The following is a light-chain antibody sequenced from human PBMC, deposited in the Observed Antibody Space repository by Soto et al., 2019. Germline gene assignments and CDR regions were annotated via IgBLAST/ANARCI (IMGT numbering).Light chain of an antibody. CDR1: QSISSY. CDR2: DAS. Sequence: EIVLTQSPATLSLPPGERATLSCRASQSISSYLAWYQQKPGQAPRLLIYDASNRATGIPARLSGSGSGTDFTLTISSLEPEDFAVYYCQQRSNWPSFGGGTKV. CDR3: QQRSNWPS. V-gene: IGKV3-11*01. J-gene: IGKJ4*01.